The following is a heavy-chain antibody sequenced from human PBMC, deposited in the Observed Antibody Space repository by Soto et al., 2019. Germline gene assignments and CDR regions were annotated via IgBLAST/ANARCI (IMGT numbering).Heavy chain of an antibody. CDR3: AKDPPPDWPTAAGITYFDY. D-gene: IGHD6-13*01. Sequence: GSLRLSCAASGFTFSSYAMSWVRQAPGKGLEWVSAISGSGGSTYYADSVKGRFTISRDNSKNTLYLQMNSLRAEDTAVYYCAKDPPPDWPTAAGITYFDYWGQGTRVTVSS. V-gene: IGHV3-23*01. J-gene: IGHJ4*02. CDR2: ISGSGGST. CDR1: GFTFSSYA.